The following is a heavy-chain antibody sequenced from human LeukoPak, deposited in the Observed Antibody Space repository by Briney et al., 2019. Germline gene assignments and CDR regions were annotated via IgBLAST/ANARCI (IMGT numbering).Heavy chain of an antibody. CDR2: IYYSGST. Sequence: SETLSLTCTVSGGSIRSGDYYWSWIRQPPGKGLEWIGYIYYSGSTYYNPSLKSRVTISVDTSKNQFSLKLSSVTAADTAVYYCARDSGGYDFWSGYRAFDIWGQGTMVTVSS. V-gene: IGHV4-30-4*08. D-gene: IGHD3-3*01. CDR1: GGSIRSGDYY. CDR3: ARDSGGYDFWSGYRAFDI. J-gene: IGHJ3*02.